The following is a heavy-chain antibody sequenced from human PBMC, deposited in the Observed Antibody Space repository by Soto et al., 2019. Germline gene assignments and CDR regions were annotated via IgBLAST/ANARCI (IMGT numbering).Heavy chain of an antibody. D-gene: IGHD6-19*01. CDR3: ARLSIAVAGTYNY. CDR2: IYHSGST. Sequence: SETLSLTCAVSGGSISSSNWWSWVRQPPGKGLEWIGEIYHSGSTYYNPSLKSRVTISVDKSKNQFSLKLSSVTAADTAVYYCARLSIAVAGTYNYWGQGTLVTVSS. CDR1: GGSISSSNW. J-gene: IGHJ4*02. V-gene: IGHV4-4*02.